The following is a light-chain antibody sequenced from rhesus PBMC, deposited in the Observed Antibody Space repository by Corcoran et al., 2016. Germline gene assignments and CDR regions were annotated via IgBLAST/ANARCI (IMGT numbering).Light chain of an antibody. J-gene: IGKJ4*01. CDR2: GAS. Sequence: ETVMTQSTATLSLSPGERATLSCRASQSVSSSLAWYQQKPGQAPKLLIYGASTRATGIPERFRGSGSGTEFTLTISSLEPEDVGVYYCQQDYRWPLTFGGGTKVELK. CDR3: QQDYRWPLT. V-gene: IGKV3-42*01. CDR1: QSVSSS.